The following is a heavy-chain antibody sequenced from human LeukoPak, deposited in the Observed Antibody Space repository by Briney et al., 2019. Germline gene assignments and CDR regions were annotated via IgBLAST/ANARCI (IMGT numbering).Heavy chain of an antibody. Sequence: PGGSLRLSCAASGFTFSSYSMNWVRQAPGKGLEWVSYISSSSSTIYYADSVKGRFTISRDNAKNSLYLQMNSLRAEDTAVYYCARVWNSGSYYPIEYWGQGTLVTVSS. V-gene: IGHV3-48*01. CDR1: GFTFSSYS. CDR2: ISSSSSTI. J-gene: IGHJ4*02. D-gene: IGHD1-26*01. CDR3: ARVWNSGSYYPIEY.